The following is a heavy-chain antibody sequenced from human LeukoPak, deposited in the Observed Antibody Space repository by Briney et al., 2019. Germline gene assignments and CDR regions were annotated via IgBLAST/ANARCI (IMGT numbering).Heavy chain of an antibody. CDR1: GGSISSSRYY. D-gene: IGHD5-12*01. CDR3: ARHGRRGYSGYGDGMDV. CDR2: IYYSGST. Sequence: SETLSLTCTVSGGSISSSRYYWGGIREPPGKGLEWSGRIYYSGSTYYNPSLKSRVTISVDTSKNQFSLKLSSVTAADTAVYYCARHGRRGYSGYGDGMDVWGQATTVTVSS. J-gene: IGHJ6*02. V-gene: IGHV4-39*01.